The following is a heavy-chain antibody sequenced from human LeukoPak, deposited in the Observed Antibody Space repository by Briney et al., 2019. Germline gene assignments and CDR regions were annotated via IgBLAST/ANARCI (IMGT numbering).Heavy chain of an antibody. CDR2: ITISGHTK. CDR1: GFDLHYYE. J-gene: IGHJ5*02. Sequence: TGGSLRLSCAASGFDLHYYEMDWVRQAPGKGLEWIADITISGHTKNYADSVKGRFTISRDSARTSLYLQMNSLRVEDTGVYFCARGDPHADLWGQGTLVTVSS. V-gene: IGHV3-48*03. CDR3: ARGDPHADL.